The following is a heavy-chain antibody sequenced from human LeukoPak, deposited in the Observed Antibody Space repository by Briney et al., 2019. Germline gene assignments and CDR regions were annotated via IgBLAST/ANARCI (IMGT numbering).Heavy chain of an antibody. Sequence: GGSLRLSCEASGFTFNKYWMHWVRQAPGKGLVWVSRITGDGSDIAYADSVKGRFTVSRDDAKNTLFLQMTSLRVEDTAIYYCARDAYTTTSNWLDPWGQGTLVTVSS. CDR2: ITGDGSDI. V-gene: IGHV3-74*01. D-gene: IGHD4-17*01. J-gene: IGHJ5*02. CDR1: GFTFNKYW. CDR3: ARDAYTTTSNWLDP.